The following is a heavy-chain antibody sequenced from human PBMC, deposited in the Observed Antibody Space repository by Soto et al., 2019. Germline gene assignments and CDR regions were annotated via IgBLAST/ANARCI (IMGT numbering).Heavy chain of an antibody. CDR2: IYYSGST. CDR3: ARIIRSYGSGSYPFDY. J-gene: IGHJ4*02. CDR1: GGSISSGGYY. D-gene: IGHD3-10*01. V-gene: IGHV4-31*03. Sequence: TLSLTCTVSGGSISSGGYYWSWIRQHPGKGLEWIGYIYYSGSTYYNPSLKSRVTISVDTSKNQFSLKLSSVTAADTAVYYCARIIRSYGSGSYPFDYWGQGTLVTVSS.